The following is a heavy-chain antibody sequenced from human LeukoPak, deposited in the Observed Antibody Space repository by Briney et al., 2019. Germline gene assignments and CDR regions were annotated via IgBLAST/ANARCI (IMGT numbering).Heavy chain of an antibody. CDR3: ARGGELRYFDWLSRKNWYYFDY. CDR2: INHSGST. Sequence: SSETLSLTCTVSGGSISSGDYYWSWIRQPPGKGLEWIGEINHSGSTNYNPSLKSRVTISVDTSKNQFSLKLSSVTAADTAVYYCARGGELRYFDWLSRKNWYYFDYWGQGTLVTVSS. CDR1: GGSISSGDYY. J-gene: IGHJ4*02. D-gene: IGHD3-9*01. V-gene: IGHV4-34*01.